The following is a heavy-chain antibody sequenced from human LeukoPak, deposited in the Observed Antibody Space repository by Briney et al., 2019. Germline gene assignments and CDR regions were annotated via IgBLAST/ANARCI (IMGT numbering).Heavy chain of an antibody. CDR1: GFTFSTYG. V-gene: IGHV3-30*03. J-gene: IGHJ4*02. Sequence: GRSLRLSCAASGFTFSTYGMHWVRQAPGKGLEWVTIISYDGSNKYYADSVKGRFTISRDNAKNSLYLQMNSLRAEDTAVYYCARGDGYCSSTSCYNDYWGQGTLVTVSS. D-gene: IGHD2-2*02. CDR3: ARGDGYCSSTSCYNDY. CDR2: ISYDGSNK.